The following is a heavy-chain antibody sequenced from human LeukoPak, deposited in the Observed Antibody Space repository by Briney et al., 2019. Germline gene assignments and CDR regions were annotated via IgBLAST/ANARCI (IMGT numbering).Heavy chain of an antibody. V-gene: IGHV5-51*01. CDR1: GYSFTSYW. CDR3: ARLGTVTREANWFDP. Sequence: GESLQISCKGSGYSFTSYWIGWVRQLPGKGLEWMGIIYPGDSDTRYSPSFQGQVTISADKSISTAYLQWSSLKASDTAMYYCARLGTVTREANWFDPWGQGTLVTVSS. CDR2: IYPGDSDT. D-gene: IGHD4-17*01. J-gene: IGHJ5*02.